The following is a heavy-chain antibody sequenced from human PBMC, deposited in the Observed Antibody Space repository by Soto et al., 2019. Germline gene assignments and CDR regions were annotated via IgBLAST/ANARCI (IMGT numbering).Heavy chain of an antibody. D-gene: IGHD2-21*01. J-gene: IGHJ4*02. V-gene: IGHV3-30-3*01. CDR1: GFTFSSYA. CDR2: ISYDGSNK. CDR3: ARPPGGDPFDY. Sequence: QVQLVESGGGVVQPGRSLRLSCAASGFTFSSYAMHWVRQAPGKGLEWVAVISYDGSNKYYADSVKGRFTISRDNSKNTLYLQMNSLRAEDTAVYYCARPPGGDPFDYWGQGTLVTVSS.